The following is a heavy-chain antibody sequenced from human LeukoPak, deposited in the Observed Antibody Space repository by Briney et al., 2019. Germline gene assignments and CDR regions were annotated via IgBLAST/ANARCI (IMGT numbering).Heavy chain of an antibody. V-gene: IGHV4-61*02. Sequence: SETLSLTCTVSGGSISSGSYYWSWIRQPAGKGLEWIGRIYTSGNTNYNPSLKSRLAISADTSKNQFSLNLSSVTAADTAVYYCARDSPLSYFDYWGQGTLVTVSS. CDR3: ARDSPLSYFDY. J-gene: IGHJ4*02. CDR2: IYTSGNT. CDR1: GGSISSGSYY.